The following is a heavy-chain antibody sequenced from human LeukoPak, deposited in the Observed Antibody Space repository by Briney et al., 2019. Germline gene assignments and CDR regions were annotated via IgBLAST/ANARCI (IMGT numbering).Heavy chain of an antibody. CDR2: IIPIFGTA. D-gene: IGHD1-26*01. CDR1: GYTFTSYG. V-gene: IGHV1-69*13. J-gene: IGHJ6*03. CDR3: ARADREGPYYYYMDV. Sequence: ASVKVSCKASGYTFTSYGISWVRQAPGQGLEWMGGIIPIFGTANYAQKFQGRVTITADESTSTAYMELSSLRSEDTAVYYCARADREGPYYYYMDVWGKGTTVTISS.